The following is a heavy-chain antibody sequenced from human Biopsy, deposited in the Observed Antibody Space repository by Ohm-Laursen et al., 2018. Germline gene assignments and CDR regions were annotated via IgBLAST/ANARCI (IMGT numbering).Heavy chain of an antibody. CDR3: ARAVDYYDPYYYYGLDV. CDR2: INHRGST. J-gene: IGHJ6*02. V-gene: IGHV4-34*01. D-gene: IGHD3-16*01. CDR1: GESFNGYY. Sequence: GTLSFTCAVYGESFNGYYWSWIRQPPGKGLEWIGEINHRGSTNYNPSLKSRVTISVDTPKTQFSLKLRSVTAADTAVYYCARAVDYYDPYYYYGLDVWGQGTTVTVSS.